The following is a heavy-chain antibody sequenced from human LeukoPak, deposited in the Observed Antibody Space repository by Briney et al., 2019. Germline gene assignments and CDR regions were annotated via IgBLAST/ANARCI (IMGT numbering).Heavy chain of an antibody. V-gene: IGHV3-11*01. CDR3: ARSRRARTLRAFDI. J-gene: IGHJ3*02. CDR1: GFTFSDYY. CDR2: ISSSGSTI. D-gene: IGHD1-7*01. Sequence: TGGSLRLSCAASGFTFSDYYVSWIRQAPGKGLEWVSYISSSGSTIYYADSVKGRFTISRDNAKNSLYLQMNSLRAEDTAVYYCARSRRARTLRAFDIWGQGTMVTVSS.